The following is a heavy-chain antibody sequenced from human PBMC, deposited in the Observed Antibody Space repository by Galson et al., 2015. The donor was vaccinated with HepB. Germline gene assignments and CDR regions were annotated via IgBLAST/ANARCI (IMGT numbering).Heavy chain of an antibody. CDR3: ARFTLYCSSTSCRLNAFDI. CDR2: IYPGDSDT. CDR1: GYSFTSYW. J-gene: IGHJ3*02. D-gene: IGHD2-2*01. V-gene: IGHV5-51*03. Sequence: QSGAEVKKPGESLKISCKGSGYSFTSYWIGWVRQMPGKGLEWMGIIYPGDSDTRYSPSFQGQVTISADKSISTAYLQWSSLKASDTAMYYCARFTLYCSSTSCRLNAFDIWGQGTMVTVSS.